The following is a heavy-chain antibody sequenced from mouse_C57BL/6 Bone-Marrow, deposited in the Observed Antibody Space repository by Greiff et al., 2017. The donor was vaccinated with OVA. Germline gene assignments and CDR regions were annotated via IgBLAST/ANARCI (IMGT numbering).Heavy chain of an antibody. D-gene: IGHD6-2*01. J-gene: IGHJ3*01. V-gene: IGHV5-4*01. CDR3: ARDPLVAGCAY. Sequence: EVMLVESGGGLVKPGGSLKLSCAASGFTFSSYAMSWVRQTPEKRLEWVATISDGGSYTYYPDNVKGRFTISRDNAKNNLYLQMSHLKSEDTAMYYCARDPLVAGCAYWGQGTLVTVSA. CDR2: ISDGGSYT. CDR1: GFTFSSYA.